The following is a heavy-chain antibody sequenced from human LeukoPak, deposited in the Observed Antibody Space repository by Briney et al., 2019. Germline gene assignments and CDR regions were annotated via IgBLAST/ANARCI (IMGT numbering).Heavy chain of an antibody. CDR1: GFTFSSYA. CDR3: ARDLLVEYIAAAGDYYYGMDV. J-gene: IGHJ6*02. CDR2: ISYDGSNK. Sequence: PGRSLRLSCAASGFTFSSYAMHWVRQAPGKGLEWVAVISYDGSNKYYADSVKGRFTISRDNSKNTLYLQMNSLRAEDTAVYYCARDLLVEYIAAAGDYYYGMDVWGQGTTVTVSS. V-gene: IGHV3-30-3*01. D-gene: IGHD6-13*01.